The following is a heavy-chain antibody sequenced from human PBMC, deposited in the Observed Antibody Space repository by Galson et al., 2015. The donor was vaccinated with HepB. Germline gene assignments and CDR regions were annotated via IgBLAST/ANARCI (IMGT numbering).Heavy chain of an antibody. CDR3: ARDLGIAAAGAFDI. D-gene: IGHD6-13*01. V-gene: IGHV3-21*01. J-gene: IGHJ3*02. CDR2: ISSSSSYI. Sequence: SLRLSCAASGFTFSAYNMNWVRQAPGKGLEWVSSISSSSSYIYYADSVKGRFTISRDNAKNSLYLQMNSLRAEDTAVYYCARDLGIAAAGAFDIWGQGTMVTVSS. CDR1: GFTFSAYN.